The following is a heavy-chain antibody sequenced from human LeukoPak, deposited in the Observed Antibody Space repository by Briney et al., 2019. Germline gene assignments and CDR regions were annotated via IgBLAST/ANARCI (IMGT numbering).Heavy chain of an antibody. CDR1: GFTFSSYS. CDR3: ARDAGAGTTPNFDY. Sequence: GESLRLSCAASGFTFSSYSMNRVRQAPGKGLEWVSSISSSSSYIYYADSVKGRFTTSRDNAKNSLYLQMNSLRAEDTAVYYCARDAGAGTTPNFDYWGQGTLVTVSS. CDR2: ISSSSSYI. J-gene: IGHJ4*02. D-gene: IGHD1-1*01. V-gene: IGHV3-21*01.